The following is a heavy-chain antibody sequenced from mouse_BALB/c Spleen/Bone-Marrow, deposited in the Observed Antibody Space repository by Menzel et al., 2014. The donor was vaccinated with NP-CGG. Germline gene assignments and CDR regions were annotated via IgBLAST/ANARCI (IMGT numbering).Heavy chain of an antibody. CDR2: IRNKANGYTT. CDR3: ARDKGRVFFDY. V-gene: IGHV7-3*02. CDR1: GFTFTDYY. Sequence: EVKLQESGGGLVQPGGSLRLSCATSGFTFTDYYMNWVHQPPGKALEWLGFIRNKANGYTTEYSASVKSRFTISRDNSQSILYLQMNTLRADDSATYYCARDKGRVFFDYWGQGTTLTVSS. J-gene: IGHJ2*01.